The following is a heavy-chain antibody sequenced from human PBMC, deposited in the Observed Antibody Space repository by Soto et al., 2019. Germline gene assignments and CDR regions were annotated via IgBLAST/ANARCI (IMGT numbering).Heavy chain of an antibody. V-gene: IGHV3-33*01. Sequence: QVQLVESGGGVVRPGRSLRLSCAASGFTFSNYGMHWVRQAPGKGLECVAVIWHDGNNKYYADSVEGRFTISRDNSKNTLYLLMNSLRAEDTAVYYCARDGLYYDSGAMIDFWGQGTLVTVSS. D-gene: IGHD3-22*01. CDR2: IWHDGNNK. CDR3: ARDGLYYDSGAMIDF. CDR1: GFTFSNYG. J-gene: IGHJ4*02.